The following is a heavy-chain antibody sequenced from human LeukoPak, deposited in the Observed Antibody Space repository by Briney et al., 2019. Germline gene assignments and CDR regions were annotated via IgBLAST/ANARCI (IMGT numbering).Heavy chain of an antibody. CDR2: ISSSSSTI. D-gene: IGHD6-19*01. CDR3: ARDRQQWLPHFDY. V-gene: IGHV3-48*04. CDR1: GFTFSSYS. J-gene: IGHJ4*02. Sequence: GGSLRLSCAASGFTFSSYSMNWVRQAPGKGLEWVSYISSSSSTIYYADSVKGRFTISRDNAKNSLYLQMNSLRAEDTAVYYCARDRQQWLPHFDYWGQGTLVIVSS.